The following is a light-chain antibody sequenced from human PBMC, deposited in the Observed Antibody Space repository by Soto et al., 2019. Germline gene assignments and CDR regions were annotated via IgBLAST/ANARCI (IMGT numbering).Light chain of an antibody. CDR1: SGHSSYA. J-gene: IGLJ2*01. CDR2: LNSDGSH. CDR3: QTWGTGTHVV. V-gene: IGLV4-69*01. Sequence: QLVLTQSPSASASLGASVKLTCTLSSGHSSYAIAWHQLQPEKGPRYLMKLNSDGSHSKGAGIPDRFSGSSSGAERYLTISSLQSEDEADYYCQTWGTGTHVVFGGGTKVTVL.